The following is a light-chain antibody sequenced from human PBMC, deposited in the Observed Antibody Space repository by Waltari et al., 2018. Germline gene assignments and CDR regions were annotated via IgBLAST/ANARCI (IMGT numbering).Light chain of an antibody. CDR1: SSNIGRNT. V-gene: IGLV1-44*01. J-gene: IGLJ2*01. Sequence: QSVLTQPPSASGTPGQRVTISCSGSSSNIGRNTVNWYQPLPGTAPKLLIYKNNQRPSGVADRFSGAKSGTSASLAISGIQSGDEAEDYCAAWDDSLKGYVVFGGGTKLAVL. CDR3: AAWDDSLKGYVV. CDR2: KNN.